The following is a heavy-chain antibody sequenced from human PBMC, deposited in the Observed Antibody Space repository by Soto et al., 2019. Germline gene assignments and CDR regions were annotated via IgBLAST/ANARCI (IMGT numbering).Heavy chain of an antibody. J-gene: IGHJ6*03. Sequence: PSETLSLTWTVSGGSISSYYWSWIRQPPGKGLEWIGYIYYSGSTNYNPSLKSRVTISVDTSKNQFSLKLSSVTAADTAVYYCARSVPAAVTLYYCYYMDVWGKGTTVTVSS. D-gene: IGHD2-2*01. CDR3: ARSVPAAVTLYYCYYMDV. V-gene: IGHV4-59*01. CDR2: IYYSGST. CDR1: GGSISSYY.